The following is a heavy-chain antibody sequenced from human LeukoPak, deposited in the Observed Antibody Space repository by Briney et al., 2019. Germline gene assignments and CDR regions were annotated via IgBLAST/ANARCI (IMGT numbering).Heavy chain of an antibody. CDR3: ARDYYYGSGSYWDY. Sequence: PSETLSLTCTVSGGSISSYYWSWIRQPAGKGLEWIGRIYTSGSTNYNPSLKSRVTMSVDTSKNHFSLKLSSVTAADTAVYYCARDYYYGSGSYWDYWGQGTLVTVSS. CDR1: GGSISSYY. CDR2: IYTSGST. J-gene: IGHJ4*02. D-gene: IGHD3-10*01. V-gene: IGHV4-4*07.